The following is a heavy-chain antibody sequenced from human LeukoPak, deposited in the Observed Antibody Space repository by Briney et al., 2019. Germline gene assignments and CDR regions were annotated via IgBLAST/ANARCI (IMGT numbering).Heavy chain of an antibody. Sequence: GGSLRLSCAASGFTFDDYAMSWVRQAPGKGLEWVSAISGSGGSTYYADSVKGRFTISRDNSKNTLYLQMNSLRAEDTAVYYCAKRWHYDSSGYELDPWGQGTLVTVSS. V-gene: IGHV3-23*01. D-gene: IGHD3-22*01. CDR2: ISGSGGST. CDR1: GFTFDDYA. CDR3: AKRWHYDSSGYELDP. J-gene: IGHJ5*02.